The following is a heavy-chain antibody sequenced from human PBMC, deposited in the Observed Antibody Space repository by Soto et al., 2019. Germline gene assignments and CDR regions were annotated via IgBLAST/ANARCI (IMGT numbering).Heavy chain of an antibody. Sequence: QVQLQESGPGLVKPSETLSLTCTVSGGSISSYYWSWIRQPPGKGLEWIGYIYYSGSTNYNPSLKSRVTISVDTSNNQCSLKLSFVTAADTAVYYCARASYGRKGFDYWVQGTLVTVSS. V-gene: IGHV4-59*01. J-gene: IGHJ4*01. CDR1: GGSISSYY. CDR3: ARASYGRKGFDY. CDR2: IYYSGST. D-gene: IGHD5-18*01.